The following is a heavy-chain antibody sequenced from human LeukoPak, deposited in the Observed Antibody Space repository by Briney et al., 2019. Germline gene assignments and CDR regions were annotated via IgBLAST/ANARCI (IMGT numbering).Heavy chain of an antibody. CDR1: RFTFSSFS. CDR3: ARDSPGYCSRNSCRAFDI. D-gene: IGHD2-2*01. J-gene: IGHJ3*02. CDR2: ISSIIRDI. V-gene: IGHV3-21*01. Sequence: PGGCLRLSCAVSRFTFSSFSMNWVRPAPGKGREWGSSISSIIRDIYYTDSVRGRFTISRDKATNSLYLQMSRVRAKDTSVYFCARDSPGYCSRNSCRAFDIWGQGTMVTVSS.